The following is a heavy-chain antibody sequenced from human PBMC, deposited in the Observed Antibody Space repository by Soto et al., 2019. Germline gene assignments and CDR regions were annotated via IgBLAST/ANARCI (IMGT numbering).Heavy chain of an antibody. J-gene: IGHJ4*02. Sequence: QVQLVESGGGVVQPGRSLRLSCAASGFAFSSYGMHWVREAPGKGLEWVTVISYDGSNKYYAESVKGRFTISRDNSKNTLYLQMDSLRAELTAVYFCAKSEAPSVYSQLYSWGPGTPVNVSS. V-gene: IGHV3-30*18. CDR2: ISYDGSNK. CDR3: AKSEAPSVYSQLYS. CDR1: GFAFSSYG. D-gene: IGHD1-26*01.